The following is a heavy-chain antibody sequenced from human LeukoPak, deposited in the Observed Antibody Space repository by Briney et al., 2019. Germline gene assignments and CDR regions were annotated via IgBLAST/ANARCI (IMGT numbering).Heavy chain of an antibody. D-gene: IGHD2-15*01. CDR1: GGSFSGYY. V-gene: IGHV4-34*01. CDR2: INHRGST. J-gene: IGHJ4*02. Sequence: SETLSLTCAVYGGSFSGYYWSWIRQPPGKGLEWIGEINHRGSTNYSPSLKSRVTVSLDTSKIQFSLKLSSVTAADTAVYYCARAPGAALDWGQGTLVTVSS. CDR3: ARAPGAALD.